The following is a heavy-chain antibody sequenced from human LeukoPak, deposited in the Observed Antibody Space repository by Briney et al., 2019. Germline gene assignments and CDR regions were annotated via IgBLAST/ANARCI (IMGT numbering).Heavy chain of an antibody. CDR1: GGTFSSYA. CDR3: ARKGLQLRDAFDI. J-gene: IGHJ3*02. V-gene: IGHV1-69*13. D-gene: IGHD5-24*01. CDR2: IIPIFGTA. Sequence: ASVKVSCKASGGTFSSYAISWVRQAPGQGLEWMGGIIPIFGTANYAQKFQGRVTITADESTSTAYMELSSLRSEDTAVYYCARKGLQLRDAFDIWGQGTVVTVSS.